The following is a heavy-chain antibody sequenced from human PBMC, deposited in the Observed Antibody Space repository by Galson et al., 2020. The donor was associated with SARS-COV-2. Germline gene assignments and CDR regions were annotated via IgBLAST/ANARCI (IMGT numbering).Heavy chain of an antibody. V-gene: IGHV4-38-2*01. CDR2: TYHSGTT. D-gene: IGHD7-27*01. Sequence: SETLSLTCAVSGYSISTGYSWGWIRQSPGRGLEWIGSTYHSGTTYHNPSLKSRVTISIDTSKNQFSLTLSSVTAADTAIYYCARLGTDGSVFQHWGQGTLVTVSS. J-gene: IGHJ1*01. CDR1: GYSISTGYS. CDR3: ARLGTDGSVFQH.